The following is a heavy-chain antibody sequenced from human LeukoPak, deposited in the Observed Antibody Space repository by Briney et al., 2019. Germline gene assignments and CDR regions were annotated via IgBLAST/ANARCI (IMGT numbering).Heavy chain of an antibody. D-gene: IGHD7-27*01. Sequence: ASVKVSCKASGGTFSSYAISWVRQAPGQGLEWMGRIIPILGIANYAQKFQGRVTITADKSTSTAYMELSSLRSDDTAVYYCARDDLTGLDYWGQGTLVTVSS. V-gene: IGHV1-69*04. CDR1: GGTFSSYA. CDR2: IIPILGIA. J-gene: IGHJ4*02. CDR3: ARDDLTGLDY.